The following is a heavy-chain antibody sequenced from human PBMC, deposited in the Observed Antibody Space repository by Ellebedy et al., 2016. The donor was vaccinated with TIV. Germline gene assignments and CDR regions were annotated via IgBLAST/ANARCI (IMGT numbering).Heavy chain of an antibody. CDR2: IRNGGNSYTT. Sequence: GESLKISCAASGFTFSSYWMSWVRQAPGKGLEWVGRIRNGGNSYTTDYAASAKGRFTISRDDSNNSLYLQMNSLKTEDTAVYYCAREAAFYWYIDLWGRGSLVTVSS. V-gene: IGHV3-72*01. CDR1: GFTFSSYW. CDR3: AREAAFYWYIDL. J-gene: IGHJ2*01. D-gene: IGHD2-15*01.